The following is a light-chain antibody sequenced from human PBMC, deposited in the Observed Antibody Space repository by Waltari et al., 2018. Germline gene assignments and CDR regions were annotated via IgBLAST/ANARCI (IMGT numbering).Light chain of an antibody. Sequence: EIVLTQFPGTLSLSPGEGAILSCRASQNVSSKLAWYQQKPGQAPRLLIFGASTRATGIPARFSGSGSGTEFTLTISSLQSEDFAVYYCQQYNNWPPITFGQGTRLEIK. J-gene: IGKJ5*01. CDR1: QNVSSK. CDR2: GAS. CDR3: QQYNNWPPIT. V-gene: IGKV3-15*01.